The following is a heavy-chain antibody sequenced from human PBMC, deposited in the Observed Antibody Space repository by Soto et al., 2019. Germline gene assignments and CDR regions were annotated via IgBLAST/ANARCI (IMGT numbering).Heavy chain of an antibody. J-gene: IGHJ5*02. CDR1: GYTFTGYD. CDR3: ARRKGRMVAFFP. V-gene: IGHV1-8*01. D-gene: IGHD5-12*01. CDR2: MNPNSGNT. Sequence: ASVKVSCKASGYTFTGYDINWVRQATGQGLEWMGWMNPNSGNTGYAQKFQGRVTMTRNTSISTAYMELSSLRSEDTAVYYCARRKGRMVAFFPWGQGTLVTVSS.